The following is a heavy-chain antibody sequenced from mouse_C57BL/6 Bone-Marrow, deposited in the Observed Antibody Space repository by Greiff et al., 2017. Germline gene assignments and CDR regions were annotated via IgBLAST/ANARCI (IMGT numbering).Heavy chain of an antibody. D-gene: IGHD2-4*01. V-gene: IGHV1-39*01. CDR3: ARGYDYDYAMDY. J-gene: IGHJ4*01. Sequence: VQLKESGPELVKPGASVKISCKASGYSFTDYNMNWVKQSNGKSLEWIGVINPNYGTTSSNQKFQGKATLTVDQSSITAYMQLNSLTSEDSAVYYCARGYDYDYAMDYWGQGTSVTVSS. CDR1: GYSFTDYN. CDR2: INPNYGTT.